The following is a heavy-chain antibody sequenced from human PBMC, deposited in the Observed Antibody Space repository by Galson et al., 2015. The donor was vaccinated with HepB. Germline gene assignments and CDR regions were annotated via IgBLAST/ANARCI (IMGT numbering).Heavy chain of an antibody. J-gene: IGHJ4*02. D-gene: IGHD2-2*01. V-gene: IGHV3-7*01. CDR3: ARAKYGPEY. Sequence: SLRLSCAVSGFTFSSYWMSWVRQAPGKGPEWVANIKEDGSEGYYVDSVEGRFTIPRDNAKNLLYLQMNSLRAEDTALYYCARAKYGPEYWGQGTLVTVSS. CDR2: IKEDGSEG. CDR1: GFTFSSYW.